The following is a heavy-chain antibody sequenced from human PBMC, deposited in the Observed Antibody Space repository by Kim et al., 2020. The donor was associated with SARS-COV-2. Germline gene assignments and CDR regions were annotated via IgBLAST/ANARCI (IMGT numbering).Heavy chain of an antibody. D-gene: IGHD2-21*02. V-gene: IGHV1-24*01. Sequence: ASVKVSCKVSGYTLTELSMHWVRQAPGKGLEWMGGFDPEDGETIYAQKFQGRVTMTEDTSTDTAYMELSSLRSEDTAVYYCATDNHPDCGGDCLDAFDIWGQGTMVTVSS. CDR2: FDPEDGET. J-gene: IGHJ3*02. CDR3: ATDNHPDCGGDCLDAFDI. CDR1: GYTLTELS.